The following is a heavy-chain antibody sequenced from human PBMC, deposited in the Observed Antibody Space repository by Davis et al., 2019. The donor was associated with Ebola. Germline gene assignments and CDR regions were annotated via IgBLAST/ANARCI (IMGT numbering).Heavy chain of an antibody. V-gene: IGHV4-34*01. CDR1: GGSFRGNY. CDR3: ARLAAEYYYYYGMDV. J-gene: IGHJ6*02. CDR2: INHSGST. Sequence: MPSDPLSPTFAVLGGSFRGNYWSWFRQPPGKGLEWFGEINHSGSTNYNPSLKSRVTISVDTSKNQFSLKLSSVTAADTAVYYCARLAAEYYYYYGMDVWGQGTTVTVSS. D-gene: IGHD6-25*01.